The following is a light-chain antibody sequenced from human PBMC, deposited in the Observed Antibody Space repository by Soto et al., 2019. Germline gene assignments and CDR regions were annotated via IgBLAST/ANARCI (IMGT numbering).Light chain of an antibody. CDR2: DAS. V-gene: IGKV3-11*01. J-gene: IGKJ5*01. Sequence: EIVLTQSPGTLSLSPGERATLSCRASQSVSSYLAWYQQKPGQAPRLLIYDASNRATGIPARFSGSGSGTAFTLTISSLEPEDFAVYYCQKRSNWPPNFGQGTRLEIK. CDR1: QSVSSY. CDR3: QKRSNWPPN.